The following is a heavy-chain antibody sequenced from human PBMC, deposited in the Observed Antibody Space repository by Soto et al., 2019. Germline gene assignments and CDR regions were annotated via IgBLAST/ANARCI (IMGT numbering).Heavy chain of an antibody. J-gene: IGHJ6*02. Sequence: GGSLRLSCAASGFTFSSYDMHWVRQATGKGLEWVSAIGTAGDTYYPGSVKGRFTISRENAKNSLYLQMNSLRAGDTAVYYCARGKGSGWYGYYYYYGMDVWGQGTTVTVSS. CDR2: IGTAGDT. V-gene: IGHV3-13*04. CDR1: GFTFSSYD. CDR3: ARGKGSGWYGYYYYYGMDV. D-gene: IGHD6-19*01.